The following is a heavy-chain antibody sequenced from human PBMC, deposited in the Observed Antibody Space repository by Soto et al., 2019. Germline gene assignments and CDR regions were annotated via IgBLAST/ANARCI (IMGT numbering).Heavy chain of an antibody. V-gene: IGHV4-59*08. CDR2: IYYSGST. D-gene: IGHD6-13*01. Sequence: QVQLQESGPGLVKPSETLSLTCTVSGGSISSYYWSWIRQPPGKGLEWIGYIYYSGSTNYNPSLKSRVTSSVDTTKHQSSLKLSSVTAADTAVYYCARRYSSAFDIWGQGTMVTVSS. CDR1: GGSISSYY. J-gene: IGHJ3*02. CDR3: ARRYSSAFDI.